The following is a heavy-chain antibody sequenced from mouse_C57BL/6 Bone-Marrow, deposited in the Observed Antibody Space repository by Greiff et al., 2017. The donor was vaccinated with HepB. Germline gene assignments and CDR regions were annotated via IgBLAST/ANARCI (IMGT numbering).Heavy chain of an antibody. CDR3: AIGGWLPPLAY. CDR2: IHPSDSDT. J-gene: IGHJ3*01. D-gene: IGHD2-3*01. CDR1: GYTFTSYW. Sequence: VQLQQPGAELVKPGASVKVSCKASGYTFTSYWMHWVKQRPGQGLEWIGRIHPSDSDTNYNQKFKGKATLTVDKSSSTAYMQLSSLTSEDSAVSYCAIGGWLPPLAYGGQGTLVTVSA. V-gene: IGHV1-74*01.